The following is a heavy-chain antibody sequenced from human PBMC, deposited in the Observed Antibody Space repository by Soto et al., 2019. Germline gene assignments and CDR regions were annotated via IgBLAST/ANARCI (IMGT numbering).Heavy chain of an antibody. D-gene: IGHD3-22*01. Sequence: ASVKVSCKASGYIFTSYVIHWVRQAPGQSLEWMGWINAGNSDTQYSQKLQGRVTITRDTSASTAYMDLSSLRSEDTAVYYCAGVYDSSVYYYFDYWGQGTRVTVSS. CDR2: INAGNSDT. J-gene: IGHJ4*02. CDR3: AGVYDSSVYYYFDY. V-gene: IGHV1-3*01. CDR1: GYIFTSYV.